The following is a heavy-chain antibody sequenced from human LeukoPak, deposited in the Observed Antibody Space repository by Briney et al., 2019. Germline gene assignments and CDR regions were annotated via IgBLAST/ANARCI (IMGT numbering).Heavy chain of an antibody. CDR1: GYTFTNYG. Sequence: GASVKVSCKASGYTFTNYGISWVRQAPGQGLEWMGWISTYNGNTNYAQKLQGRVTMTTDTSTSTAYMELRSLRSDDTAVYYCARGGSGRTYGWFDPWGQGTLVTVSS. CDR3: ARGGSGRTYGWFDP. CDR2: ISTYNGNT. J-gene: IGHJ5*02. V-gene: IGHV1-18*01. D-gene: IGHD3-10*01.